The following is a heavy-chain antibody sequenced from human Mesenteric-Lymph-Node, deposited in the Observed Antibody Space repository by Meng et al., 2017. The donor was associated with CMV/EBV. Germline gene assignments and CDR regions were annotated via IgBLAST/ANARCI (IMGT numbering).Heavy chain of an antibody. V-gene: IGHV7-4-1*02. Sequence: KGSCKASGYTLTTYAMNWVRQAPGQGLEWMGWINTNTGNPTYAQGFTGRFVFSLDTSVNTAYLQISSLKAEDTAVYYCAREGWSDPWGQGTLVTVSS. J-gene: IGHJ5*02. CDR1: GYTLTTYA. CDR2: INTNTGNP. CDR3: AREGWSDP.